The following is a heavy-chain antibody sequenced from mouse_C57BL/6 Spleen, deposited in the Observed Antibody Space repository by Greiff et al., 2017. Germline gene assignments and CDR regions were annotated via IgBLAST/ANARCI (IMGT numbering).Heavy chain of an antibody. CDR1: GYTFTSYW. V-gene: IGHV1-72*01. D-gene: IGHD2-3*01. CDR3: AIENYDGYSYAMDY. Sequence: QVQLQQPGAELVKPGASVKLSCKASGYTFTSYWMHWVKQRPGRGLEWIGRIDPNSGGTKYNEKFKSKATLPVDKPSSRAYMQLRSLTSEDSAVYYCAIENYDGYSYAMDYWGQGTSVTVSS. CDR2: IDPNSGGT. J-gene: IGHJ4*01.